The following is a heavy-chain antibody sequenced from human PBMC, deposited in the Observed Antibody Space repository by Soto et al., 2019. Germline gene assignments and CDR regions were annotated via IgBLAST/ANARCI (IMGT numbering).Heavy chain of an antibody. J-gene: IGHJ1*01. CDR2: ISSNGGST. V-gene: IGHV3-64D*06. CDR1: GFTFSSYA. CDR3: VKGAPRRGLVVVPEYFQH. D-gene: IGHD3-22*01. Sequence: GGSLRLSCSASGFTFSSYAMHWVRQAPGKGLEYVSAISSNGGSTDYADSVKGRFTISRDNSKNTLYLQMSSLRAEDTAVYYCVKGAPRRGLVVVPEYFQHWGQGTLVTVSS.